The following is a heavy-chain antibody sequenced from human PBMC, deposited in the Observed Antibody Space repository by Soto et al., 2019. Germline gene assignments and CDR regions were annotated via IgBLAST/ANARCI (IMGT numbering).Heavy chain of an antibody. Sequence: QVQLVQSGAEEKKPGATVKVSCKASGYTFTSYAMDWVRQAPGQRLEWMGWINAGNGNTKYSQKFQGRVTITRDTCASTAYMELSSLRSEDTAVYYCARGFPLWFDAGGQGTLVTVSS. CDR3: ARGFPLWFDA. CDR2: INAGNGNT. D-gene: IGHD3-3*01. CDR1: GYTFTSYA. J-gene: IGHJ5*02. V-gene: IGHV1-3*05.